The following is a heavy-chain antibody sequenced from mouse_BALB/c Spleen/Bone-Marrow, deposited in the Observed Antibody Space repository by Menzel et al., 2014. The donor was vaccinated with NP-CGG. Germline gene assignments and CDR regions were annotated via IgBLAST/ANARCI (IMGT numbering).Heavy chain of an antibody. D-gene: IGHD4-1*02. J-gene: IGHJ2*01. Sequence: VQLQQSGAELMKPGASVKISCKATGYTSSSYWIEWVKQRPGHGLEWIGEILPGSGSINYNEKFKGKATFTADTSSNTAYMQLSSLASEDSAVYYCARSTGTWDYWGQGTTLTVSS. CDR2: ILPGSGSI. CDR1: GYTSSSYW. V-gene: IGHV1-9*01. CDR3: ARSTGTWDY.